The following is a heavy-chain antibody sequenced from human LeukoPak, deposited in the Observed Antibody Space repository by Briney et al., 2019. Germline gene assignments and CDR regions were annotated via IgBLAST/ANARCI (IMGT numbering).Heavy chain of an antibody. Sequence: ASVKVSCKASGYTFTGYYMHWVRQAPGQGLEWMGRINPNSGGTNYAQKLQGRVTMTTDTSTSTAYMELRSLRSDDTAVYYCARDRAYYGSGSYLNWGQGTLVTVSS. V-gene: IGHV1-2*06. CDR1: GYTFTGYY. CDR2: INPNSGGT. J-gene: IGHJ4*02. CDR3: ARDRAYYGSGSYLN. D-gene: IGHD3-10*01.